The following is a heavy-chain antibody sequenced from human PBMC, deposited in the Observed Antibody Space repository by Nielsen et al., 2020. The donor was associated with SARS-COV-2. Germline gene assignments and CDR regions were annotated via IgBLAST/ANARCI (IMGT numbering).Heavy chain of an antibody. V-gene: IGHV2-26*01. CDR2: IFSNDEK. CDR3: ARIELRYFDWLLFDAFDI. J-gene: IGHJ3*02. CDR1: GFSLSNARMG. D-gene: IGHD3-9*01. Sequence: SGPTLVKPTETLTLTCTVSGFSLSNARMGVSWIRRPPGKALEWLAHIFSNDEKSYSTSLKSRLTISKDTSKSQVVLTMTNMDPVDTATYYCARIELRYFDWLLFDAFDIWGQGTMVTVSS.